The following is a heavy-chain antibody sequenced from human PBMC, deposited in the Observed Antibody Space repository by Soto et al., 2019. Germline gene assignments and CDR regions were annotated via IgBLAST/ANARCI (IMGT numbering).Heavy chain of an antibody. CDR2: ISYDGSNT. D-gene: IGHD3-16*01. CDR3: AKDRGSYAYLPLWPVDF. V-gene: IGHV3-30-3*01. J-gene: IGHJ4*02. Sequence: GEPPRLCCAASGLPFSTFAMHWVRQAPGKGLEWVAVISYDGSNTYYADSVKGRFTISRDNSRNALYLQMNSLRAEDTAVYYCAKDRGSYAYLPLWPVDFWGQGALVTVSS. CDR1: GLPFSTFA.